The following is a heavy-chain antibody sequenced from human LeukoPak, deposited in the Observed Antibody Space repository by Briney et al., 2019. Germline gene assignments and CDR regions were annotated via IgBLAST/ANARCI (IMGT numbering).Heavy chain of an antibody. CDR3: AKGAGGFSYYNWFDP. CDR2: IYYSGTT. J-gene: IGHJ5*02. V-gene: IGHV4-39*07. Sequence: PSETLSLTCTVSGGSISSSSYYWGWIRQPPGKGLEWIGSIYYSGTTHYNPSLESRVTISVDTPKNQFSLKLASVTAADTAIYYCAKGAGGFSYYNWFDPWGQGTLVTVSS. CDR1: GGSISSSSYY. D-gene: IGHD5-18*01.